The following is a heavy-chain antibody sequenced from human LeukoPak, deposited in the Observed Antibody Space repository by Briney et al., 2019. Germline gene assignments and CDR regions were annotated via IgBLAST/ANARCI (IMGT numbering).Heavy chain of an antibody. J-gene: IGHJ4*02. CDR1: GYTFTGYY. CDR3: ASTRRGYSGYDNDY. Sequence: ASVKVSCKASGYTFTGYYMHWVRQAPGQGLEWRGWINPNSGGTNYAQKFQGRVTMTRDTSISTAYMELSRLRSDDTAVYYCASTRRGYSGYDNDYWGQGTLVTVSS. D-gene: IGHD5-12*01. CDR2: INPNSGGT. V-gene: IGHV1-2*02.